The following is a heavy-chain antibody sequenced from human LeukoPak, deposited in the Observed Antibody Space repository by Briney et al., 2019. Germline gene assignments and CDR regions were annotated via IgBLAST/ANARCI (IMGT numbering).Heavy chain of an antibody. J-gene: IGHJ6*03. V-gene: IGHV4-39*01. CDR2: IYYSGST. CDR1: GGSISSSSYY. CDR3: ARHYGGQLVGGYYYCYYYMDV. D-gene: IGHD6-6*01. Sequence: PSETLSLTCTVSGGSISSSSYYWGWIRQPPGKGLEWIGSIYYSGSTYYNPSLKSRVTISVDTSKNQFSLKLSSVTAADTAVYYCARHYGGQLVGGYYYCYYYMDVWGKGTTVTVSS.